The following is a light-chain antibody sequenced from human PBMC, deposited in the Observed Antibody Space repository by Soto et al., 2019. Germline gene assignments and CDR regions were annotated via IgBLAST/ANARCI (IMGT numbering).Light chain of an antibody. CDR1: SSDVGAYIY. V-gene: IGLV2-14*01. CDR3: SSYTSSSTLDV. CDR2: EVS. Sequence: QSALPQPASVSGSPGQSITISCTGTSSDVGAYIYVSWYQHQPGKAPKLMIYEVSNRPSGVSNRFSGSKSGNTASLTISGLQAEDEADYYCSSYTSSSTLDVFGTGTKLTVL. J-gene: IGLJ1*01.